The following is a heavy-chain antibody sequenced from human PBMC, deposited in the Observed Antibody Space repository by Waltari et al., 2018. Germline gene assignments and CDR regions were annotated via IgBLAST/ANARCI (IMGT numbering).Heavy chain of an antibody. Sequence: QLQLQESGPGLVKPSETLSLTCTVSGGSISNDSYYWGWIRQPPGKGLEWIGSIYHTGSTYHNPSLKSRVTVSQDTPKNQFSLKLSSVTAADTALYYCARATRIMITFGGVIAFDPWGQGTLVTVSS. CDR2: IYHTGST. V-gene: IGHV4-39*01. CDR3: ARATRIMITFGGVIAFDP. D-gene: IGHD3-16*02. J-gene: IGHJ5*02. CDR1: GGSISNDSYY.